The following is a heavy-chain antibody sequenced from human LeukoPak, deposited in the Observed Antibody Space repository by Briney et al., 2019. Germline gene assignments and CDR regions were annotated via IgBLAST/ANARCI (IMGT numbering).Heavy chain of an antibody. J-gene: IGHJ4*02. CDR3: TKGPDYYGTFDY. V-gene: IGHV3-9*01. D-gene: IGHD3-10*01. CDR2: LSWNSGSI. Sequence: GGSLRLSCAASGFTFDDYAMHWVRQAPGKGLEWVSGLSWNSGSITYADSVKGRFTISRDNAKKSLYLQMNNLRVGDTALYYCTKGPDYYGTFDYWGQGTLVTVSS. CDR1: GFTFDDYA.